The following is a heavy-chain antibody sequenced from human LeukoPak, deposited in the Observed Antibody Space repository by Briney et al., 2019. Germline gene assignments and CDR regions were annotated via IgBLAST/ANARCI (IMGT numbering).Heavy chain of an antibody. D-gene: IGHD2-15*01. J-gene: IGHJ6*03. Sequence: APVKVSCKASGYTFTSYDINWVRQATGQGLEWMGWMNPNSGNTGYAQKFQGRVTITRNTSISTAYMELSSLRSEDTAVYYCARARGGVVVVAASKSYYYYYMDVWGKGTTVTVSS. CDR1: GYTFTSYD. CDR2: MNPNSGNT. CDR3: ARARGGVVVVAASKSYYYYYMDV. V-gene: IGHV1-8*03.